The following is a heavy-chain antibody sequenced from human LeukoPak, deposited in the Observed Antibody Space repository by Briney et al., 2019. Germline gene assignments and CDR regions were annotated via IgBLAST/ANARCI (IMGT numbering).Heavy chain of an antibody. CDR3: ARMGVAAVGAYYFDY. CDR2: TSCNSYT. Sequence: PGGSLRLSCAASGFTFSDSYMSWIRQAPAKGLEWVSYTSCNSYTNYADSVKGRFTISRDNAKNSLYLQMACLRAEDTAVYNCARMGVAAVGAYYFDYWGQGTLVAVSS. D-gene: IGHD6-13*01. V-gene: IGHV3-11*06. J-gene: IGHJ4*02. CDR1: GFTFSDSY.